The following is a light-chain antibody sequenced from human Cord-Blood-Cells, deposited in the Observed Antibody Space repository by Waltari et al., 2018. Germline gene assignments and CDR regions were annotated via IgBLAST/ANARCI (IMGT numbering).Light chain of an antibody. J-gene: IGLJ2*01. CDR1: NIGSKS. V-gene: IGLV3-21*04. CDR2: YDS. Sequence: SYVLTQPPSVSVAPGKTARITCGGNNIGSKSVHWYQQRPGRAPVLVIYYDSDRPSGIPEQFTGSDCGSTATLTISRVEAGDEADYYCQVWDSSSDHVVFGGGTKLAVL. CDR3: QVWDSSSDHVV.